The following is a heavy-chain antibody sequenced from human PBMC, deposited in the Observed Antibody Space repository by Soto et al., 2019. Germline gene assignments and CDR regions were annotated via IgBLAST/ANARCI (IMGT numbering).Heavy chain of an antibody. D-gene: IGHD3-3*01. CDR1: GYTFTSYY. Sequence: ASVKVSCKASGYTFTSYYMHWVRQAPGQGLEWMGIINPSGGSTSYAQKFQGRVTMTRDTSTSTVYMELSSLRSEDTAVYYCARGGGYYDFWSGPMGAFDIWGQGTMVTVSS. V-gene: IGHV1-46*01. CDR3: ARGGGYYDFWSGPMGAFDI. CDR2: INPSGGST. J-gene: IGHJ3*02.